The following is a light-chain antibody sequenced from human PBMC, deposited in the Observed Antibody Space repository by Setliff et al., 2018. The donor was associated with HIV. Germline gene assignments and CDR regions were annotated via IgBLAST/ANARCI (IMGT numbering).Light chain of an antibody. V-gene: IGLV2-23*02. CDR3: CTYAGSGPV. J-gene: IGLJ1*01. CDR1: SSDVGGYNY. Sequence: QSALTQPASVSGSPGQSITRSCTGTSSDVGGYNYVSWYQQHPDKAPKLMIYDVKNRPSGVSDRFSGSKSGNTAALTISGLQAEDEADYYCCTYAGSGPVFGAGTKVTV. CDR2: DVK.